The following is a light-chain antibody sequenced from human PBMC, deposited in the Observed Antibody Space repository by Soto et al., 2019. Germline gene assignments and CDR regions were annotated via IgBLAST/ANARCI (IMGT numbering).Light chain of an antibody. Sequence: DIQMTQSPSSLSASVGDRVNITFRASQSISSYLNWYQQKPGKAPKLLIYAASSLQSGVPSRFSGSGSGTDFTLTISSLQPEDVATYYCQQSYSTLITFGQGTRLEIK. V-gene: IGKV1-39*01. CDR3: QQSYSTLIT. J-gene: IGKJ5*01. CDR2: AAS. CDR1: QSISSY.